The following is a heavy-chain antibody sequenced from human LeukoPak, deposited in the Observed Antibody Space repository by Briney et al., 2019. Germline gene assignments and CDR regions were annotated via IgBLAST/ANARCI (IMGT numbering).Heavy chain of an antibody. D-gene: IGHD5-12*01. CDR2: INPNSGGT. V-gene: IGHV1-2*02. CDR3: ARRYLVRGYSGYECGY. CDR1: GYTFTGYY. Sequence: AASVTVSCKASGYTFTGYYMHWVRQAPGQGLEWMGWINPNSGGTNYAQKFQGRVTMTRDTSISTAYMELSRLRSDDTAVYYCARRYLVRGYSGYECGYWGQGTLVTVSS. J-gene: IGHJ4*02.